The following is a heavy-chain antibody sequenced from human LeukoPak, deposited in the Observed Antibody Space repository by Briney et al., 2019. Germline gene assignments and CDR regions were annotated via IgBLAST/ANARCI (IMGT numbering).Heavy chain of an antibody. D-gene: IGHD2-8*01. Sequence: PGGSRRLSCTASGFTFSDYAMNWVRQAPGKGLEWVSHIGGGGRTTDYADAVKGRFTVSRDNSKNTLYLQINSLRADDTAVFYCAKDSVQRNGVFDAFDIWGQGTMVTVSS. J-gene: IGHJ3*02. CDR2: IGGGGRTT. CDR1: GFTFSDYA. CDR3: AKDSVQRNGVFDAFDI. V-gene: IGHV3-23*01.